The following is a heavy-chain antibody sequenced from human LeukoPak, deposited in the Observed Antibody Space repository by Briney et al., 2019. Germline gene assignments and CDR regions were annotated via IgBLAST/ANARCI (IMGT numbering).Heavy chain of an antibody. CDR1: GFTFSRYS. D-gene: IGHD4-17*01. CDR2: ITSSGTTI. Sequence: GGSLRLSCAGSGFTFSRYSLNWVRQAPGKGLAWVSYITSSGTTIYYADSVKGRFTISRDNAKNSLYLQMNSLRAEDTAVYYCARNYGDFGRYYYMDVWGKGTTVTVSS. CDR3: ARNYGDFGRYYYMDV. J-gene: IGHJ6*03. V-gene: IGHV3-48*01.